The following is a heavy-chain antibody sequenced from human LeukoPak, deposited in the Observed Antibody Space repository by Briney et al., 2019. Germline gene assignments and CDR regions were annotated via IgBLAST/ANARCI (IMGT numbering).Heavy chain of an antibody. D-gene: IGHD6-6*01. CDR3: AKDWSSIAARYFDY. CDR1: GFTFRTFG. Sequence: PGGSLRLSCAASGFTFRTFGMHWVRQAPGKGLELVAGISYDGSNKYYADSVKGRFTISRDNSKNTLYLQMNSLRAEDTAVYYCAKDWSSIAARYFDYWGQGTLVTVSS. J-gene: IGHJ4*02. V-gene: IGHV3-30*18. CDR2: ISYDGSNK.